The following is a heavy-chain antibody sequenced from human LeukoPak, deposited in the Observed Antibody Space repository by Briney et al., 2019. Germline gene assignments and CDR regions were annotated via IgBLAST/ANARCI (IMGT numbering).Heavy chain of an antibody. CDR1: GGSFSGFY. Sequence: SETLSLTCAVSGGSFSGFYWSWIRQPPGGGLEWIADINHSGTTNYNPSLKSRVTISVDTSKNQFSLNLKSMTAADTAVYYCTRQYSSSYYSDYWGQGTLVTVSS. V-gene: IGHV4-34*01. J-gene: IGHJ4*02. D-gene: IGHD6-6*01. CDR3: TRQYSSSYYSDY. CDR2: INHSGTT.